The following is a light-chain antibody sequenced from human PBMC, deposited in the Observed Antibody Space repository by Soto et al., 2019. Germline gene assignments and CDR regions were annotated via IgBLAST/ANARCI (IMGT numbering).Light chain of an antibody. J-gene: IGKJ5*01. V-gene: IGKV3-15*01. CDR3: QQYSNGPPIT. CDR1: QSVSIH. CDR2: DTS. Sequence: IVLTPYPPNLSLSPEDRVPLSCRASQSVSIHLAWYQQKPGQAPRLLIYDTSTRATGIPARFSGSGSGTEFTLTISSLQSEDFAVYYCQQYSNGPPITFGQGTRLEIK.